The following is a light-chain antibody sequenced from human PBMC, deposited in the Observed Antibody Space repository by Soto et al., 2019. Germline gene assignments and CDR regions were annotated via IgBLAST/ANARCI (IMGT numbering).Light chain of an antibody. Sequence: QSVLTQPPSASGTPGQRVTISCSGSSSNIRSNTVNWYQQLPGTAPKLLIYSNDQRPSGVPDRFSGSKSGTSASLAISGLQSEDEADYYCVAWDDYLNGWVFGGGTKVTVL. J-gene: IGLJ3*02. V-gene: IGLV1-44*01. CDR1: SSNIRSNT. CDR3: VAWDDYLNGWV. CDR2: SND.